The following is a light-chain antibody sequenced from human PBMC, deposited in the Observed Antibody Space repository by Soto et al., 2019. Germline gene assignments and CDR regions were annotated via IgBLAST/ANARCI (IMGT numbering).Light chain of an antibody. CDR2: GAS. CDR3: QQYGTSPPAYT. CDR1: QSVTGTY. J-gene: IGKJ2*01. Sequence: EIVLTQSPGTLPLSPGERATLYCRASQSVTGTYLAWFQQKPGQAPRLLIYGASSRATGIPDRFSGSGFGTDFTLSITRLEPEDFAVYYCQQYGTSPPAYTFGQGTKLEIK. V-gene: IGKV3-20*01.